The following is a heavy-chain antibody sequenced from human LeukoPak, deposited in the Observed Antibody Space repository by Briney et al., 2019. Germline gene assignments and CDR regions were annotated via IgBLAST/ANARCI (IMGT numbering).Heavy chain of an antibody. D-gene: IGHD3-22*01. J-gene: IGHJ4*02. CDR1: GFTFSSYA. CDR2: ISSSGVST. Sequence: PGGSLRLSCAASGFTFSSYALTWVRQAPGKGLEWVSTISSSGVSTNYADSVKGRFTISRDNFKNTLYLQMNSLGAEDTAIYYCARNDSSGYYSVWGQGTLVTVSS. V-gene: IGHV3-23*01. CDR3: ARNDSSGYYSV.